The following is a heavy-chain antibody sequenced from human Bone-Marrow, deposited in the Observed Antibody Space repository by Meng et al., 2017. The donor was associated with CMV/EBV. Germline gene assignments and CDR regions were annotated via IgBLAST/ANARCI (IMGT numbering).Heavy chain of an antibody. V-gene: IGHV1-18*01. CDR1: GYTFTSYG. D-gene: IGHD2-2*02. CDR2: ISAYNGNT. Sequence: ASVKVSCKASGYTFTSYGISWVRQAPGQGLEWMGWISAYNGNTNYAQKLQGRVTMTTDTSTSTAYMELRSLRSDDTAVYYCARDPLGPAAIPLYYSYYGMDVWGQGTTVTVSS. CDR3: ARDPLGPAAIPLYYSYYGMDV. J-gene: IGHJ6*02.